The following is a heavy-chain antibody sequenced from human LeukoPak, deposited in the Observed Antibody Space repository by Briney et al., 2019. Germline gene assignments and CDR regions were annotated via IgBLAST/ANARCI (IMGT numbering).Heavy chain of an antibody. Sequence: SETLSLTCTVCGYSISSGYYWGWIRQPPGKGLEWIGSIYHSGSTYYNPSLKSRVTISVDTSKNQFSLKLSSVTAADTAVYYCARTTEGGYTYDYFYYYYMDVWGKGTTVTISS. CDR1: GYSISSGYY. J-gene: IGHJ6*03. D-gene: IGHD5-18*01. V-gene: IGHV4-38-2*02. CDR3: ARTTEGGYTYDYFYYYYMDV. CDR2: IYHSGST.